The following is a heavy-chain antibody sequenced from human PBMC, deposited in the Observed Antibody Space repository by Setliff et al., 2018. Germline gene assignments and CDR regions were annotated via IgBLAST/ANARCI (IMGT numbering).Heavy chain of an antibody. CDR1: GDTFRSYS. V-gene: IGHV1-69*13. CDR2: IIPKLGSA. J-gene: IGHJ6*03. CDR3: ARGPSGWSSATSRYYFYMDV. D-gene: IGHD6-19*01. Sequence: SVKVSCKASGDTFRSYSISWVRQAPGQGLEWMGGIIPKLGSADYAQRFQDRVTINADESKRTVYMELTRLRSDDSAVYYCARGPSGWSSATSRYYFYMDVWGKGTTVTVSS.